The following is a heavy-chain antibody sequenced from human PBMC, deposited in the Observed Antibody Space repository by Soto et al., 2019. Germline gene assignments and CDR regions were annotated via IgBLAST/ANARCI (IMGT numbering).Heavy chain of an antibody. D-gene: IGHD3-3*01. V-gene: IGHV1-8*01. CDR2: MNPNSGNT. CDR1: GYTFTSYD. CDR3: ARGGGITIFGVVTHNWFDT. Sequence: ASVKVSCKASGYTFTSYDINWVRQATGQGLEWMGWMNPNSGNTGYAQKFQGRVTVTRNTSISTAYMELSSLRSEDTAEYYCARGGGITIFGVVTHNWFDTWGQGTLVTVSS. J-gene: IGHJ5*02.